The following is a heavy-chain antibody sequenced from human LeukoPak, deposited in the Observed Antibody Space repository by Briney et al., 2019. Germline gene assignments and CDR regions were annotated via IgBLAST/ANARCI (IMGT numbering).Heavy chain of an antibody. CDR1: GGSISSSSYY. CDR3: ARGASCSGGSCYSYYYYYMDV. V-gene: IGHV4-61*05. Sequence: SETLSLTCTVSGGSISSSSYYWGWIRQPPGEGLEWIGYIYYSGSTNYNPSLKSRVTISVDTSKNQFSLKLSSVTAADTAVYYCARGASCSGGSCYSYYYYYMDVWGKGTTVTVSS. CDR2: IYYSGST. J-gene: IGHJ6*03. D-gene: IGHD2-15*01.